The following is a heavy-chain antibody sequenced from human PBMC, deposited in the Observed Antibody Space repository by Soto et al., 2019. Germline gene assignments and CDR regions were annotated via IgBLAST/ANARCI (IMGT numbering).Heavy chain of an antibody. CDR2: INYSGST. D-gene: IGHD5-12*01. CDR3: ARQESGYARSHDY. J-gene: IGHJ4*02. V-gene: IGHV4-61*01. Sequence: QVQPQESGPGLLKPSETLSLTCTVSGDSISTNNYYWSWIRQPPGKGLEWIAYINYSGSTSYNPSLKSRVTISVDTSKNHLSLKLNSVTAADTAVYYCARQESGYARSHDYWGQGILVTVSS. CDR1: GDSISTNNYY.